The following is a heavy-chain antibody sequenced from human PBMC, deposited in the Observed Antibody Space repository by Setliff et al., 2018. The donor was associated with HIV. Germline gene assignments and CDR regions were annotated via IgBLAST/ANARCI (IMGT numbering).Heavy chain of an antibody. CDR2: INPNSGGT. CDR3: ASSGDYYYYMDV. V-gene: IGHV1-2*02. J-gene: IGHJ6*03. CDR1: GYTFTGYY. Sequence: ASVKVSCKASGYTFTGYYMHWVRQAPGQGLEWMGWINPNSGGTNYAQKFQGRVTITADESTSTAYMELSSLRSEDTAVYYCASSGDYYYYMDVWGKGTTVTVSS. D-gene: IGHD2-15*01.